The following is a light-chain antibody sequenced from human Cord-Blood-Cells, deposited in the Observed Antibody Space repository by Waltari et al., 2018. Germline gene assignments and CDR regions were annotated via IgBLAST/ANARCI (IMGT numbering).Light chain of an antibody. CDR3: CSYAGSYTWV. CDR2: DVS. Sequence: QSALTQPRHASGSPVPSVTTSCTRTSSDVGGYHYVSWYQQHPGKAPKLMIYDVSKRPSGVPDRVSGSKSGNTASLTISGLQAEDEADYYCCSYAGSYTWVFGGGTKLTVL. V-gene: IGLV2-11*01. CDR1: SSDVGGYHY. J-gene: IGLJ3*02.